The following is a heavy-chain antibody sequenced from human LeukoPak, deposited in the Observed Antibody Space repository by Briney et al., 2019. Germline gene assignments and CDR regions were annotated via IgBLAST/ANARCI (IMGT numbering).Heavy chain of an antibody. D-gene: IGHD3-10*01. J-gene: IGHJ4*02. CDR2: IYHSGST. Sequence: SETLSLTCAITDSPISSSNWWRWVRQRPGKGLEWIGEIYHSGSTNYNPSLKSRVTISVDKSKNQFSLKLSSVTAADTAVYYCASSFITMVRGVIITPLGYWGQGTLVTVSS. CDR1: DSPISSSNW. V-gene: IGHV4-4*02. CDR3: ASSFITMVRGVIITPLGY.